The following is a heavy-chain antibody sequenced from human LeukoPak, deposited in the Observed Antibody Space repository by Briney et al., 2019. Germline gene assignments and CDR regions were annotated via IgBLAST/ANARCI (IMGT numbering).Heavy chain of an antibody. J-gene: IGHJ4*02. D-gene: IGHD6-19*01. CDR2: ISYDGSNK. CDR3: AKVTLLAVAGTFAGPSGY. Sequence: GGSLRLSCAASGFTFSSYGMHWVRQAPGKGLEWVAVISYDGSNKYYADSVKGRFTISRDNSKNTLYLQMNSLRAEDTAVYYCAKVTLLAVAGTFAGPSGYWGQGTLVTVSS. V-gene: IGHV3-30*18. CDR1: GFTFSSYG.